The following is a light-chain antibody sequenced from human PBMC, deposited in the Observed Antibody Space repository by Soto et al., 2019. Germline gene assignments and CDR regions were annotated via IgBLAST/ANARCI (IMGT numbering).Light chain of an antibody. CDR1: QSVLYSSNNKNH. Sequence: DIVMTQSPDSLAVSLGERATINCKSSQSVLYSSNNKNHLAWYQQKPGQPPKLLIYWASTRESGVPDRFSGSGSGTDFTLTISSLQAEDVAVYYCQQYFNTPYTFGQGTKVGIK. CDR2: WAS. J-gene: IGKJ2*01. V-gene: IGKV4-1*01. CDR3: QQYFNTPYT.